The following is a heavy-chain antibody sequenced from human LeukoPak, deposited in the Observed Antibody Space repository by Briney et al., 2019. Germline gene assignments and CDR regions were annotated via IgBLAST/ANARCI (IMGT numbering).Heavy chain of an antibody. CDR2: IYYSGST. CDR1: GFTFSSYW. J-gene: IGHJ3*02. D-gene: IGHD6-13*01. V-gene: IGHV4-39*01. CDR3: ARRMYSSSWPAEDAFDI. Sequence: PGGSLRLSCAASGFTFSSYWMHWVRQPPGKGLEWIGSIYYSGSTYYNPSLKSRVTISVDTSKNQFSLKLSSVTAADTAVYYCARRMYSSSWPAEDAFDIWGQGTMVTVSS.